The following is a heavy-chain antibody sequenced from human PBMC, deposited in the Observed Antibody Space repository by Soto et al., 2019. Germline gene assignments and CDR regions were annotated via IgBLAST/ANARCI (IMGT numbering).Heavy chain of an antibody. CDR2: IYYSGST. J-gene: IGHJ4*02. D-gene: IGHD4-17*01. CDR3: ARIRYGDHFDY. CDR1: GGSISSYY. Sequence: SETLSLTCTVSGGSISSYYWSWIRQPPGKGLEWIGHIYYSGSTNYNPSLKSRVTISVDTSKNQFSLKLSSVTAADTAVYYCARIRYGDHFDYWGQGTLVTVSS. V-gene: IGHV4-59*08.